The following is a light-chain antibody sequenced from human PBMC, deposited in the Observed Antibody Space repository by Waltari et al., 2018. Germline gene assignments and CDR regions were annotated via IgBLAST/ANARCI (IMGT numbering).Light chain of an antibody. CDR2: GAS. CDR1: QSVTTH. Sequence: EIVMAQSPASLSVSPGERAIFPCRASQSVTTHVAWYQQKPGQPPRLLIYGASTRATDIPARFSGSGSGTEFTLTITSPQSEDVGVYYCHQYNDGPPFNFGQGTKLEIK. V-gene: IGKV3-15*01. J-gene: IGKJ2*01. CDR3: HQYNDGPPFN.